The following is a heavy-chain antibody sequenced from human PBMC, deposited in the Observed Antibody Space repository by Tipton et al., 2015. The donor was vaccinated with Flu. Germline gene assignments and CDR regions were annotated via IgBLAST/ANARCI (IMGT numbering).Heavy chain of an antibody. Sequence: TLSLTCSVSGDSMRSYYWSWIRQPPGKGLEWIGTIYYNGSTDYNPSLSSRVTISVDMSKNQFSLKLTSVTAADTAVYYCARSTYYYGSGSSDYWGQGTLVTVSS. J-gene: IGHJ4*02. D-gene: IGHD3-10*01. V-gene: IGHV4-59*01. CDR2: IYYNGST. CDR1: GDSMRSYY. CDR3: ARSTYYYGSGSSDY.